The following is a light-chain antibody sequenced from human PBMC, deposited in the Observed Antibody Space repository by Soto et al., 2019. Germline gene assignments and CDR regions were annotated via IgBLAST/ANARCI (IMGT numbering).Light chain of an antibody. V-gene: IGKV3-20*01. J-gene: IGKJ4*01. CDR2: GAS. Sequence: EIVLTQSPGTLSLSPGGRATLSCRASQSVSSSYLAWYQQKPGQAPRLLIYGASSRATGIPDRFSGSGSGTDFTLTISRLEPEDFAVYYCQQYGSSRLGFGGGTKVEIK. CDR3: QQYGSSRLG. CDR1: QSVSSSY.